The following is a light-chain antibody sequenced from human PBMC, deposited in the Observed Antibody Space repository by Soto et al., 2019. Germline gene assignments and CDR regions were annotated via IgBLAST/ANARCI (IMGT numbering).Light chain of an antibody. Sequence: QSVLTQPPSASGTPGQRVPISCSGSSSNIGTNTVNWHQQLPGTAPKLLIYSNDQRPSGVPDRFSGSKSGTSASLAISGLQSEDEADYYCAAWDDSLNGWVFGGGTKVTVL. CDR2: SND. CDR3: AAWDDSLNGWV. V-gene: IGLV1-44*01. CDR1: SSNIGTNT. J-gene: IGLJ3*02.